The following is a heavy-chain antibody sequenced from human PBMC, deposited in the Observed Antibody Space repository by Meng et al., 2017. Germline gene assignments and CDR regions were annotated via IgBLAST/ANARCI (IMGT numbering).Heavy chain of an antibody. Sequence: SLKISCAASGFTFSSYGMHWVRQAPGKGLEWVAVIWYDGSNKYYADSVKGRFTISRDNSKNTLYLQMNSLRAEDTAVYYCARGVTTVTTALGNWFDPWGQGTLVTVSS. CDR1: GFTFSSYG. CDR2: IWYDGSNK. D-gene: IGHD4-17*01. V-gene: IGHV3-33*01. J-gene: IGHJ5*02. CDR3: ARGVTTVTTALGNWFDP.